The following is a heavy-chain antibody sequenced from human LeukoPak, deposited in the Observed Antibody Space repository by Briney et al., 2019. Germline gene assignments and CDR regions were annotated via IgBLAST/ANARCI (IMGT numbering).Heavy chain of an antibody. CDR2: ISSGGSTI. CDR1: GFTFSDYY. V-gene: IGHV3-11*01. J-gene: IGHJ4*02. D-gene: IGHD5-12*01. Sequence: GGSLRLSCAVSGFTFSDYYMSWIRQAPGKGLEWVSYISSGGSTISHADSVKGRFTISRDNAENSLYLQMNSLRAEDTAVYYCAKVTWFRGYDSGADYWGQGTLVTVSS. CDR3: AKVTWFRGYDSGADY.